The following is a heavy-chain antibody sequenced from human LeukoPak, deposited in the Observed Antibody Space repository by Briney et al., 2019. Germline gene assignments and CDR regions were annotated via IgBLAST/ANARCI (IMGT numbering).Heavy chain of an antibody. CDR1: GGSISSSNW. Sequence: PSETLSLTCAVSGGSISSSNWWSWVRQPPGKGLEWIGEIYHSGSTNYNPSLKSRVTISVDKSKNQFSLKLSSVTAVDTAVYYCARVTVFYYDSSGYYGTVKPFDYWGQGTLVTVSS. CDR2: IYHSGST. J-gene: IGHJ4*02. D-gene: IGHD3-22*01. V-gene: IGHV4-4*02. CDR3: ARVTVFYYDSSGYYGTVKPFDY.